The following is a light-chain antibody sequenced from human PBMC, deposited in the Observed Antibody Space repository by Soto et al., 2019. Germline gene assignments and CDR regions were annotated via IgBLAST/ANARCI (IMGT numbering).Light chain of an antibody. Sequence: DIVLTLSPCNLPLSPGERATLSCRASQSVSSSYLAWSQQKPGQAPRLLIYGASSRATGIPDRFSGSGSGTDFTLTISRLQPEDFAVYYSQQYVSSLLTFGQGTRLEFK. V-gene: IGKV3-20*01. CDR1: QSVSSSY. CDR3: QQYVSSLLT. CDR2: GAS. J-gene: IGKJ5*01.